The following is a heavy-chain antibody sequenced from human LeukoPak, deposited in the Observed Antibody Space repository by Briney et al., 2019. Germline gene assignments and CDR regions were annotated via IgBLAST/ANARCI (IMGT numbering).Heavy chain of an antibody. J-gene: IGHJ4*02. D-gene: IGHD6-13*01. V-gene: IGHV3-7*01. CDR1: GFTFSSYA. Sequence: PGRSLRLSCAASGFTFSSYAMHWVRQAPGKGLEWVANIKQDGSEKYYVDSVKGRFTISRDNAKNSLYLQMNSLRAEDTAVYYCARESIAAEIWDYWGQGTLVTVSS. CDR2: IKQDGSEK. CDR3: ARESIAAEIWDY.